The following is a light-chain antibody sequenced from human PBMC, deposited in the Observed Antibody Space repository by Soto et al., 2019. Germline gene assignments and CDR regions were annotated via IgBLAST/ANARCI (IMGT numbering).Light chain of an antibody. CDR1: QSVRSSY. V-gene: IGKV3-20*01. CDR2: GAS. Sequence: EIVLTQSPGTLSLSPGERATLSCRASQSVRSSYLAWYQQKPGQAPRLLIYGASSRATGIPDRFSGSGSGTDFTLTISRLEPEDSAVDHCQQYGSSPGITFGQGTRLEIK. CDR3: QQYGSSPGIT. J-gene: IGKJ5*01.